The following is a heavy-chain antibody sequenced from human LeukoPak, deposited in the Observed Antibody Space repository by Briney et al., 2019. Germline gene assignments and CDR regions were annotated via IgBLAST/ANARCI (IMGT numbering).Heavy chain of an antibody. CDR1: GFTFSSYA. Sequence: GGSLRLSCAASGFTFSSYAMSWVRQAPGKGLEWVSRISGSGGSTYYADSVKGRFTISRDNSENTLYLQMISLRAEDTAVYYCAKRSGYSSGWLDYWGQGTLVTVSS. CDR2: ISGSGGST. J-gene: IGHJ4*02. D-gene: IGHD6-19*01. V-gene: IGHV3-23*01. CDR3: AKRSGYSSGWLDY.